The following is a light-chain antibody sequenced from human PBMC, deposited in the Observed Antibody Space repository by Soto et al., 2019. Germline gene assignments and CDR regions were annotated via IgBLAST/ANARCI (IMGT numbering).Light chain of an antibody. CDR1: QTVRSER. CDR3: QEYDGAPPIT. CDR2: AAS. Sequence: TLSLPPGERATLSGRASQTVRSERLAWYQQKRGQAATLLIFAASSRASGTPERFSGSGSGTDFTLTISRLEPEDFAVYYCQEYDGAPPITFGLG. V-gene: IGKV3-20*01. J-gene: IGKJ3*01.